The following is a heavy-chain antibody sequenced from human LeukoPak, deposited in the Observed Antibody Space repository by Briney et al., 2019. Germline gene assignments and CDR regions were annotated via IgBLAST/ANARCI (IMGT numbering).Heavy chain of an antibody. CDR2: INPNSGGT. Sequence: ASVKVSCKASGGTFSSYAISWVRQAPGQGLEWMGWINPNSGGTNYAQKFQGRVTMTRDTSISTAYMELSRLRSDDTAVYYCARDLGRYSSSWYYYYYYYMDVWGKGTTVTISS. V-gene: IGHV1-2*02. CDR3: ARDLGRYSSSWYYYYYYYMDV. J-gene: IGHJ6*03. CDR1: GGTFSSYA. D-gene: IGHD6-13*01.